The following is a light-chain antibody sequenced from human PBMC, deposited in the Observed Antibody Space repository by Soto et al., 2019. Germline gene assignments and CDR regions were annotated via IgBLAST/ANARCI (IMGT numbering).Light chain of an antibody. V-gene: IGKV3-15*01. CDR1: QSVFSN. J-gene: IGKJ2*01. CDR2: GAS. Sequence: EIVMTQSPATLSVSPGERATLSCRASQSVFSNLAWYQQKPGQAPRLLIYGASTRATGIPARFSGSGSGTEFTLPISSLQSEDFALYYCQQYNNWPPYTFGQGTKLEIK. CDR3: QQYNNWPPYT.